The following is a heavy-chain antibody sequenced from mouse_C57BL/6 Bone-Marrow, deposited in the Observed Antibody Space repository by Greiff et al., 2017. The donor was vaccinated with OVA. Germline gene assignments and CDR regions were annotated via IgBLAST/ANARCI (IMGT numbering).Heavy chain of an antibody. CDR3: ARSGYDGRRFAY. CDR1: GYTFTSYW. Sequence: VQLQQPGAELVKPGASVKLSCKASGYTFTSYWMQWVKQRPGQGLEWIGEIDPSDSYTNYNQKFKGKATLTVDTSSSTAYMQLSSLTSEDSAVYYCARSGYDGRRFAYWGQGTLVTVSA. J-gene: IGHJ3*01. CDR2: IDPSDSYT. D-gene: IGHD2-2*01. V-gene: IGHV1-50*01.